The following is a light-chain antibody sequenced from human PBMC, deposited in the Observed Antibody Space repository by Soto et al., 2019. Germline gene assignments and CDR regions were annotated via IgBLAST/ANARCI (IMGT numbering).Light chain of an antibody. CDR1: QSISNW. CDR3: QQYDTYWT. CDR2: DVS. Sequence: DIQMTQSPSSVSASVGDRVTITCRASQSISNWLAWYQQKPGKAPKLLIYDVSSLESGVPSRFRGSGSGTEFTLTISSLQPDDSATYYCQQYDTYWTFGPGTKVEIK. V-gene: IGKV1-5*01. J-gene: IGKJ1*01.